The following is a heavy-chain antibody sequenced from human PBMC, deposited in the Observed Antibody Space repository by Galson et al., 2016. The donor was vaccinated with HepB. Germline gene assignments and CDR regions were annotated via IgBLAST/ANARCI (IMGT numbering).Heavy chain of an antibody. CDR2: VWHDGTLK. CDR3: ARGRYGSDGFDI. CDR1: GFTFSTYG. V-gene: IGHV3-33*01. J-gene: IGHJ3*02. Sequence: SLRLSCAVSGFTFSTYGMHWVRQAPGKGLEWVAIVWHDGTLKYYAKSVKGRFTISRDNSKNLLFLQMNSLRGEDTAVYHCARGRYGSDGFDIWGQGTMVTVSS. D-gene: IGHD3-10*01.